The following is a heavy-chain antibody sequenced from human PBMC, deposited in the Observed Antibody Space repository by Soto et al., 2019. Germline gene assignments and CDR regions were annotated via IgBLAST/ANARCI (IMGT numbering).Heavy chain of an antibody. Sequence: SQTLSLTCTLSVGSISRYYWSWIRKDTGKGLEWIGYINCSGSSNYNPSLKSRVTISVDTSKNQFSLKLSSVPAADTAVYYRARVGRGTYCSSTSCYYTLGYYYGMDVWGQGTTVTVSS. CDR3: ARVGRGTYCSSTSCYYTLGYYYGMDV. J-gene: IGHJ6*02. CDR2: INCSGSS. CDR1: VGSISRYY. D-gene: IGHD2-2*01. V-gene: IGHV4-59*01.